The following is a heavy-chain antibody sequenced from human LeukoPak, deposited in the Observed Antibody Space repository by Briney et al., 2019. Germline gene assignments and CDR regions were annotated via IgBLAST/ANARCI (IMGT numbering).Heavy chain of an antibody. J-gene: IGHJ4*02. V-gene: IGHV3-74*01. Sequence: QRGGSLTLSCALSGFTFSDYWMHWVRHARGGGLMWVSCINRDGRLIIYADSVKGRFTISRDPAENTMYLKINSLREEDSAVYYCVRDLESVITPGDDFDFWGQGTLVTVSS. CDR3: VRDLESVITPGDDFDF. D-gene: IGHD4-23*01. CDR1: GFTFSDYW. CDR2: INRDGRLI.